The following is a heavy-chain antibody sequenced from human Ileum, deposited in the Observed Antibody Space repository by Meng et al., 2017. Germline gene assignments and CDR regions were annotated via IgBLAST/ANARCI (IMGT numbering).Heavy chain of an antibody. Sequence: QLQASGPGLVQPSGTLSLACAVAGDSIGNSKWWSWLRQPPGKGLEWIGEISNSGKTVYSPSLKSRVRISLDKSNNQFSLTLNSVTAADTAMYYCARERIRELGLFDSWGQGTLVTVSS. V-gene: IGHV4-4*02. CDR3: ARERIRELGLFDS. J-gene: IGHJ4*02. CDR2: ISNSGKT. CDR1: GDSIGNSKW. D-gene: IGHD3-10*01.